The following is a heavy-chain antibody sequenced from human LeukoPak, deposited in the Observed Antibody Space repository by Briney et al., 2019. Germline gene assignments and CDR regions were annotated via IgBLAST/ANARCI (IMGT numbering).Heavy chain of an antibody. CDR3: ARAEVRVGLMGY. V-gene: IGHV1-46*01. Sequence: ASVKVSCKASGYTFTSYYMHWVRQAPGQGLEWMGIINPSGGSTSYAQKLQGRVTMTTDTSTSTAYMELGSLRSDDTAVYYCARAEVRVGLMGYWGQGTLVTVSS. J-gene: IGHJ4*02. CDR1: GYTFTSYY. D-gene: IGHD2-8*01. CDR2: INPSGGST.